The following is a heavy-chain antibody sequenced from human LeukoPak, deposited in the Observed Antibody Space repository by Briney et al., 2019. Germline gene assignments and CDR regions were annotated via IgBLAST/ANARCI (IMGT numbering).Heavy chain of an antibody. CDR3: ARDRTYGDYTAAFDY. Sequence: GGSLRLSCVASGFTFSSYSMNWVRQAPGKGLEWVSSISSSSSYIYYADSVKGRFTISRDNAKNSLYLQMNSLRAEDTAVYYCARDRTYGDYTAAFDYWGQGTLVTVSS. CDR2: ISSSSSYI. J-gene: IGHJ4*02. V-gene: IGHV3-21*01. D-gene: IGHD4-17*01. CDR1: GFTFSSYS.